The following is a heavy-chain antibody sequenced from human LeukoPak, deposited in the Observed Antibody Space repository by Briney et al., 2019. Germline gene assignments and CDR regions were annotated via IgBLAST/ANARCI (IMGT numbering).Heavy chain of an antibody. J-gene: IGHJ5*02. D-gene: IGHD3-10*01. V-gene: IGHV4-34*01. CDR3: ARYPITMVRGVRSWFDP. CDR2: INHSGST. Sequence: SETLSLTCAVYGGSFSGYYGSWIRQPPGKGLEWIGEINHSGSTNYNPSLKSRVTISVDTSKNQFSLKLSSVTAADTAVYYCARYPITMVRGVRSWFDPWGQGTLVTVSS. CDR1: GGSFSGYY.